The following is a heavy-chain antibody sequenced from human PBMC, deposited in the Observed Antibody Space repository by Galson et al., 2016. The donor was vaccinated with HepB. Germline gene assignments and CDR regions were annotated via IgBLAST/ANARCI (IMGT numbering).Heavy chain of an antibody. CDR1: GYTFSNYG. D-gene: IGHD3-22*01. CDR2: ISAYNGDT. V-gene: IGHV1-18*04. CDR3: AKHNSTYYYDSGDYRPAYYGMDV. J-gene: IGHJ6*02. Sequence: SVKVSCKASGYTFSNYGISWVRQAPGQGLEWMGWISAYNGDTTYGQTFQGRVTMTTDKSTSTVYMELRSLRSDDTAMYYCAKHNSTYYYDSGDYRPAYYGMDVWGQGTTVTVSS.